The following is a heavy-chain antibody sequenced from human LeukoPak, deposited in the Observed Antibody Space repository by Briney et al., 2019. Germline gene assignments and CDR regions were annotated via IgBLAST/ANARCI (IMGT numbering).Heavy chain of an antibody. V-gene: IGHV3-21*01. Sequence: GGSLILSCAASGFTFSSYSMNWVSPAQGRGLGWVSSISSTSSYLNYEDTVTSPITMSRDNVKNSLYLQMNSLTAEYTGVYYCAKAPSYCSSTSRPIDYWGQGNLVIVTS. CDR1: GFTFSSYS. CDR3: AKAPSYCSSTSRPIDY. J-gene: IGHJ4*02. CDR2: ISSTSSYL. D-gene: IGHD2-2*01.